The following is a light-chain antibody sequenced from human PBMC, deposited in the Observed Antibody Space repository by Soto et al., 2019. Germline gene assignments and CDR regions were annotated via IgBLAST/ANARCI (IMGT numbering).Light chain of an antibody. CDR3: QQGHNWPLT. CDR2: SAS. V-gene: IGKV3-15*01. CDR1: QSISTE. Sequence: EIAMTQSPATLSVSPGKRATLSCRASQSISTELAWYQQKPGQPPRLLIYSASTRATGVPARFTGSGSGSEFTLTISGLQSEDFAVYYCQQGHNWPLTFGQGTRLEI. J-gene: IGKJ2*01.